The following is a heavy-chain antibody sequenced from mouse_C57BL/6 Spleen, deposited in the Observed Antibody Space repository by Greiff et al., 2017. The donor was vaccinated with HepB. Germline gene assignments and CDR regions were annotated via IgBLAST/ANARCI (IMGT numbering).Heavy chain of an antibody. CDR3: ARRAYYYGSSHWYFDV. CDR2: IYWDDDK. CDR1: GFSLSTSGMG. D-gene: IGHD1-1*01. V-gene: IGHV8-12*01. J-gene: IGHJ1*03. Sequence: ESGPGILQSSQTLSLTCSFSGFSLSTSGMGVSWIRQPSGKGLEWLAHIYWDDDKRYNPSLKSRLTISKDTSRNQVFLKITSVDTADTATYYCARRAYYYGSSHWYFDVWGTGTTVTVSS.